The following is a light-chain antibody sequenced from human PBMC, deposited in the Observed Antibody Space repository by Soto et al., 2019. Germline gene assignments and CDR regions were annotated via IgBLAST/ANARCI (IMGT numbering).Light chain of an antibody. V-gene: IGKV1-6*01. CDR1: QGIRSD. CDR3: LQKYFYPFT. J-gene: IGKJ3*01. CDR2: AAS. Sequence: AIQMTQSPSSLSASVGDRVTITCRASQGIRSDLDWFQQKPGKATKLLIYAASNLQSGGPARFSGSGSGTDFTLTTSSLQPEDFATYYCLQKYFYPFTVGPGTKVDIK.